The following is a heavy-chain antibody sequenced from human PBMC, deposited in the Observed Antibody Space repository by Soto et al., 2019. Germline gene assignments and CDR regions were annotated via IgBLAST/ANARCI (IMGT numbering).Heavy chain of an antibody. CDR1: EVPFSTLT. D-gene: IGHD4-17*01. Sequence: LSLPSPASEVPFSTLTIPWVRPAPGKGLERVAFISYDGSSKYYADSVKGRFTISRDNSKNTLYLQMNSLRAEDTAVYYCPCALSGDSVFDFCG. V-gene: IGHV3-30*01. CDR2: ISYDGSSK. J-gene: IGHJ4*01. CDR3: PCALSGDSVFDF.